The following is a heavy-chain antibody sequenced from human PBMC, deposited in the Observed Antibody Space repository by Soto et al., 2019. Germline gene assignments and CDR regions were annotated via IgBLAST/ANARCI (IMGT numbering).Heavy chain of an antibody. D-gene: IGHD1-26*01. CDR3: ARQETISGSYYRDPTSPFDY. CDR2: IYYSGST. J-gene: IGHJ4*02. Sequence: SETLSLTCTVSGGSISSYYWSWIRQPPGKGLEWIGYIYYSGSTNYNPSLKSRVTISVDTSKNQFSLKLSSVTAADTAVYYCARQETISGSYYRDPTSPFDYWGQGTLVTVSS. V-gene: IGHV4-59*08. CDR1: GGSISSYY.